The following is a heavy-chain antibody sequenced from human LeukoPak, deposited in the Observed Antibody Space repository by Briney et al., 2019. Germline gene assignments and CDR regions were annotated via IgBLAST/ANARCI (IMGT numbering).Heavy chain of an antibody. J-gene: IGHJ4*02. V-gene: IGHV1-18*01. Sequence: ASVKVSCKASGYTFTSYGISWVRQAPGQGLEWMGWNSAYNGNTNYAQKLQGRVTMTTDTSTSTAYMELSSLRSEDTAVYYCARAKGGATTGAFDYWGQGTLVTVSS. D-gene: IGHD1-26*01. CDR2: NSAYNGNT. CDR3: ARAKGGATTGAFDY. CDR1: GYTFTSYG.